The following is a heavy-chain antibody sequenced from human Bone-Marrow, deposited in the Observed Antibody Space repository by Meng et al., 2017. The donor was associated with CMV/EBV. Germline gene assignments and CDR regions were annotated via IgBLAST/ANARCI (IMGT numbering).Heavy chain of an antibody. D-gene: IGHD6-13*01. J-gene: IGHJ6*02. CDR1: GFTVTTEY. Sequence: GGSLRLSCAASGFTVTTEYMTWVRQAPEKGLEWVSLIYSGGTTYYADSVKGRFNLSRDNSKNTVYLQMNSLRHEDTATYYCAEAEQPADGLDVWGQGTTVTVSS. V-gene: IGHV3-66*02. CDR2: IYSGGTT. CDR3: AEAEQPADGLDV.